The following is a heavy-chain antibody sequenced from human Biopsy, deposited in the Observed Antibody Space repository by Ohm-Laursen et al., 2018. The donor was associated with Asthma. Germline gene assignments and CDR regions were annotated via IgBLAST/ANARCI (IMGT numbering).Heavy chain of an antibody. CDR3: VRGSSSWHHGPFHYYYGLDV. V-gene: IGHV4-39*01. D-gene: IGHD6-13*01. CDR1: SGSGGYMRSGNYY. J-gene: IGHJ6*02. CDR2: IYYSGTT. Sequence: SQTLSLTCSLSSGSGGYMRSGNYYWGWIRQPPGKGLEWIGSIYYSGTTYYNPSLGSRVTVSADTSKNQFSLKLTSLTAADTAVYYCVRGSSSWHHGPFHYYYGLDVWGQGTTATVSS.